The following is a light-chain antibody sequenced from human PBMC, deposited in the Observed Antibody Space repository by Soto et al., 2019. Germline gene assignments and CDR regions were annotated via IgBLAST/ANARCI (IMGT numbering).Light chain of an antibody. Sequence: EIVMTQSPATLSLSPGERVTLSCRASQSVSSKLAWYQQKPGQAPRLLIDGASIRATDIPARFSGSGSGTEFTLTISRLQSEDFAIFYCQQYSNWPYTFGQGTKLEIK. J-gene: IGKJ2*01. V-gene: IGKV3-15*01. CDR3: QQYSNWPYT. CDR1: QSVSSK. CDR2: GAS.